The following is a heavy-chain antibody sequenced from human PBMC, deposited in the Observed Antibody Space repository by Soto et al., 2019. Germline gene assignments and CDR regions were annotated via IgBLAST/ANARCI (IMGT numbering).Heavy chain of an antibody. CDR1: GFSLSTSGVG. V-gene: IGHV2-5*02. CDR3: ANRTIFGVVRGPFDY. Sequence: QITLKESGPTLVKPTQTLTLTCTFSGFSLSTSGVGVGWIRQPPGKALEWLALIYWDDDKRYSPSLKTSLTITKETSKNQVVLTMTNMDPVDTATYYCANRTIFGVVRGPFDYWGQGTLGTVSS. J-gene: IGHJ4*02. CDR2: IYWDDDK. D-gene: IGHD3-3*01.